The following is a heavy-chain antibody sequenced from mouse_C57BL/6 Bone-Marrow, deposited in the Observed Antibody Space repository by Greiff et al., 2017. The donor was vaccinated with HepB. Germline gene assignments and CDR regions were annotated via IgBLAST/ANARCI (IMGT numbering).Heavy chain of an antibody. Sequence: VQLQQSGPELVKPGASVKISCKASGYSFTGYYMNWVKQSPEKSLEWIGEINPSTGGTTYNQKFKAKATLTVDKSSSTAYMQLKSLTSEDSAVYYCARGGYYGSSGDYWGQGTTLTVSS. CDR1: GYSFTGYY. CDR3: ARGGYYGSSGDY. V-gene: IGHV1-42*01. D-gene: IGHD1-1*01. CDR2: INPSTGGT. J-gene: IGHJ2*01.